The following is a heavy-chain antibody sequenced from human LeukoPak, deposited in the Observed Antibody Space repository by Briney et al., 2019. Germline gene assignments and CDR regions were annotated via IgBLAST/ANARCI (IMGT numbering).Heavy chain of an antibody. J-gene: IGHJ4*02. CDR2: IYTSGST. CDR1: GGSISSYY. CDR3: ARDYDILTGHPLHY. D-gene: IGHD3-9*01. Sequence: SATLSLTCTVPGGSISSYYWSWIRQPAGKGLEWIGRIYTSGSTNYNPSLKSRVTMSVDTSKNQFSLKLSSVTAADTAVYYCARDYDILTGHPLHYWGQGTLVTVSS. V-gene: IGHV4-4*07.